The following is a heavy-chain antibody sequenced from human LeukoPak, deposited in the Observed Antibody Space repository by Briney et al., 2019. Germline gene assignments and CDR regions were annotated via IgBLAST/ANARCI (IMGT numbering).Heavy chain of an antibody. J-gene: IGHJ4*02. CDR1: GGSISSYY. D-gene: IGHD5-18*01. V-gene: IGHV4-59*01. Sequence: SETLSLTCTVSGGSISSYYWSWIRQPPGKGLEWIGHIYYSGSTNYNPSLKSRVTISIDTSKNQFSLRLSSVTAADTAVYYCARGAAGYSHGWGQGTLVTVSS. CDR2: IYYSGST. CDR3: ARGAAGYSHG.